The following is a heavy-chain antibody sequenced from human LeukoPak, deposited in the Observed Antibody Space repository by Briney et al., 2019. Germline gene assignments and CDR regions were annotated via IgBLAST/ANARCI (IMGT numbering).Heavy chain of an antibody. CDR1: GGSFSGYC. CDR3: ARTVSRAGLPLWRQAFDI. D-gene: IGHD3-3*01. V-gene: IGHV4-34*01. Sequence: SETLSLTCAVYGGSFSGYCWSWIRQPPGKGLEWIGEINHSGSTNYNPSLKSRVTISVVTSKNQFSLKLSSVTAADTAVYYCARTVSRAGLPLWRQAFDIWGQGTMVTVSS. CDR2: INHSGST. J-gene: IGHJ3*02.